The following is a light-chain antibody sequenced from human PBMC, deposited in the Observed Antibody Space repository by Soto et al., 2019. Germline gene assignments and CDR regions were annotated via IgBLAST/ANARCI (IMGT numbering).Light chain of an antibody. Sequence: DIQMTQTPPSLSASVGDRVTITCRASQAISKYLAWYQQKPGKVPKLLIYAASTLQSGVPSRFSVSGSGTDFTLTISSLQPEDVATYYCQKYDSAPLFTFGPGTRVDVK. CDR3: QKYDSAPLFT. CDR1: QAISKY. CDR2: AAS. J-gene: IGKJ3*01. V-gene: IGKV1-27*01.